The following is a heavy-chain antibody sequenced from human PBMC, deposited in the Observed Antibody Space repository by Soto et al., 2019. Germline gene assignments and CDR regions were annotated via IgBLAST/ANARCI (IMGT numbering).Heavy chain of an antibody. Sequence: GGSLRLSCAASGFTFSSYSMNWVRQAPGKGLEWVSYISSSSSTIYYADSVKGRFTISRDNAKNSLYLQMNSLRAEDTAVYYCAYLHSGYDYYFDYWGQGTLVTVSS. CDR2: ISSSSSTI. J-gene: IGHJ4*02. D-gene: IGHD5-12*01. V-gene: IGHV3-48*01. CDR3: AYLHSGYDYYFDY. CDR1: GFTFSSYS.